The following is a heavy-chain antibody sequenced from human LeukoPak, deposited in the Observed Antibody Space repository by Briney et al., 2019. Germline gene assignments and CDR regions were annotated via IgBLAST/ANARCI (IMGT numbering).Heavy chain of an antibody. D-gene: IGHD2-2*01. Sequence: GGSLRLSCAASGFTFSSYALSWVRQAPGKGLEWVSAISGSGGSTYYAESVKGRFTISRDNSKNTLYLQMNSLRADDTAVYYCAKSIVVVPAAGRNYFDYWGQGTLVTVSS. J-gene: IGHJ4*02. CDR2: ISGSGGST. CDR1: GFTFSSYA. CDR3: AKSIVVVPAAGRNYFDY. V-gene: IGHV3-23*01.